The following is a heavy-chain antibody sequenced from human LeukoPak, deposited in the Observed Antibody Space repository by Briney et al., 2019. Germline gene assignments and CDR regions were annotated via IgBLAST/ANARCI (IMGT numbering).Heavy chain of an antibody. CDR3: ARGAPKDYYDSSGYYPTIYYYYMDV. CDR2: ISSSSSYI. CDR1: GFTSSSYS. J-gene: IGHJ6*03. Sequence: ARGSPRLSPAAPGFTSSSYSMNCVRRAPRKGLEWVSSISSSSSYIYYAGSVKGRFTISRDNAKNSRYLQMNSLRAEDTAVYYCARGAPKDYYDSSGYYPTIYYYYMDVWGKGTTVTVSS. V-gene: IGHV3-21*01. D-gene: IGHD3-22*01.